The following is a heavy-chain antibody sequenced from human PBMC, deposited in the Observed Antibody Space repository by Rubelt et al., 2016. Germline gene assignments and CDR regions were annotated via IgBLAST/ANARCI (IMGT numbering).Heavy chain of an antibody. CDR3: ARHGGALAFDI. D-gene: IGHD3-16*01. CDR1: GGSISGSNSY. CDR2: IYYSGST. V-gene: IGHV4-39*01. Sequence: QLRLQETRPGLVKSSETLSLTCVVSGGSISGSNSYWGWVRQPPGKGLEWIGSIYYSGSTYYNPSLKSRVTISVDTSKNQFSLKLSSVTAADTAVYYCARHGGALAFDIWGQGTMVTVSS. J-gene: IGHJ3*02.